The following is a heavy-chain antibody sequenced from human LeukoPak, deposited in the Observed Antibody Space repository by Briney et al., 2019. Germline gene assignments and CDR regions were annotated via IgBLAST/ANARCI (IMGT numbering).Heavy chain of an antibody. CDR3: ARVGRVYYGSGSYDGYFDY. CDR1: GYTFTIYA. D-gene: IGHD3-10*01. J-gene: IGHJ4*02. V-gene: IGHV1-3*01. Sequence: ASVKVSCKASGYTFTIYAIHWVRQAPGQRLEWMGWINADNGNTKYSRKFQGRVTITRDTSASTAYMELRSLRSDDTAVYYCARVGRVYYGSGSYDGYFDYWGQGTLVTVSS. CDR2: INADNGNT.